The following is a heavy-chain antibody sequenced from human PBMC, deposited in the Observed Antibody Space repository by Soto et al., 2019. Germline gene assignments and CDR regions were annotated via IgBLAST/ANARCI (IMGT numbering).Heavy chain of an antibody. CDR2: ISAYNGNT. V-gene: IGHV1-18*04. D-gene: IGHD3-22*01. CDR1: GYTFTSYG. J-gene: IGHJ4*02. CDR3: ARDNPLGGYYYDSSGYDPFDY. Sequence: GASVKVSCKASGYTFTSYGISWVRQAPGQGLEWMGWISAYNGNTNYAQKLQGRVTMTTDTSTSTAYMELRSLRSDDTAVYYCARDNPLGGYYYDSSGYDPFDYWGQGTLVTVSS.